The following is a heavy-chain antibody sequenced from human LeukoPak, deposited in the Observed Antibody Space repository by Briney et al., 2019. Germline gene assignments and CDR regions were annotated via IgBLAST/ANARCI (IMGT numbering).Heavy chain of an antibody. J-gene: IGHJ5*02. CDR1: GFTFSSYS. CDR3: ARSPGSSSAYYWFDP. V-gene: IGHV3-21*01. D-gene: IGHD6-6*01. CDR2: ISSSSSYI. Sequence: GGSLRLSCAASGFTFSSYSMNWVRQAPGKGLEWVSSISSSSSYIYYADSVKGRFTISRDNAKNSLYLQMNSLRAEDTAVYYCARSPGSSSAYYWFDPLGQGTLVTVSS.